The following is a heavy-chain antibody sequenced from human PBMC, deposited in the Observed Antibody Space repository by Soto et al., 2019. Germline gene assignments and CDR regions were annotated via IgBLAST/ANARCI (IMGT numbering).Heavy chain of an antibody. CDR1: GFSLSSTRMA. D-gene: IGHD6-19*01. J-gene: IGHJ4*02. Sequence: QITLKESGPTLVKPTQTLTLTCTFSGFSLSSTRMAVGWIRQPPGKALEWLALIYRDDDKRYSPFLKSRLTIPKDTSKNQVVLTMSNMDHVDTARYYCGHIVVAGLGYYFDYWGQGTLVTVSS. CDR2: IYRDDDK. V-gene: IGHV2-5*02. CDR3: GHIVVAGLGYYFDY.